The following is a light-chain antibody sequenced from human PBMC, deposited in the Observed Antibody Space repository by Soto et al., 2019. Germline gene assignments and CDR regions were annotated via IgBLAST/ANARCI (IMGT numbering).Light chain of an antibody. CDR1: QGISSW. Sequence: DIQMAQSPSTLSASVGDRVTITCRASQGISSWLAWYQQKPGKAPKLLIYAASSLQSGVPSRFSGSGPGTEFTLTISSLQPDDSATYYCQQYESYSWTFGQGTKVDIK. V-gene: IGKV1-5*01. CDR3: QQYESYSWT. J-gene: IGKJ1*01. CDR2: AAS.